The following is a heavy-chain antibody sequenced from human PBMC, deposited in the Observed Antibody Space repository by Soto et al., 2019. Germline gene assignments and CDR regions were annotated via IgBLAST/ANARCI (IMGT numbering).Heavy chain of an antibody. CDR2: IIPIFGTA. CDR1: GGTFSSYA. D-gene: IGHD3-22*01. CDR3: ARVEYYYDSSGYP. Sequence: ASVKVSCKASGGTFSSYAISWVRQAPGQGLEWMGGIIPIFGTANYAQKFQGRVTITADESTSTAYMELSSLRSEDTAVYYCARVEYYYDSSGYPWGQGTLVTVSS. V-gene: IGHV1-69*13. J-gene: IGHJ5*02.